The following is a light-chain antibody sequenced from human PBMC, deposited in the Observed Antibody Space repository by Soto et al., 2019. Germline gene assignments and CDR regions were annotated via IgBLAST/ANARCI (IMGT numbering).Light chain of an antibody. V-gene: IGKV3-20*01. CDR1: QSINHKY. CDR2: SVS. J-gene: IGKJ1*01. CDR3: QLYSGSPWT. Sequence: ELVLTQSPGTLSLSPGERATLSCRASQSINHKYLAWFQQEPGQTPRLLIHSVSIRATGIPDRFSGSGSGTDFTLTISRLEPEDFAVYYCQLYSGSPWTFGRGTKVDI.